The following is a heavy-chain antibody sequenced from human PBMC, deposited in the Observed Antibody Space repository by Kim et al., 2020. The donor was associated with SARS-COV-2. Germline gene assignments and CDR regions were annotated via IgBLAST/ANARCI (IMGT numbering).Heavy chain of an antibody. CDR2: T. Sequence: TSYAQKFQGRDTMTRDTSTSTVYMELSSLRSEDTAVYYCARLINRAFDPWGQGTLVTVSS. CDR3: ARLINRAFDP. V-gene: IGHV1-46*01. J-gene: IGHJ5*02.